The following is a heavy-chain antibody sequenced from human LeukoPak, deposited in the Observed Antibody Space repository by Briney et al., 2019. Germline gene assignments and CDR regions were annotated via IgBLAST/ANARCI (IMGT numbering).Heavy chain of an antibody. V-gene: IGHV3-15*01. J-gene: IGHJ3*02. CDR2: IKSKTDGGTT. CDR1: GFTFSNAW. D-gene: IGHD1-26*01. CDR3: TTPYSGSSGLDAVDI. Sequence: PGGSLRLSCAASGFTFSNAWMSWVRQAPGKGLEWVGRIKSKTDGGTTDYAAPVKGRFTISRYDSKNTLYLQMNSLKTEDTAVYYCTTPYSGSSGLDAVDIWGQGTMVTVSS.